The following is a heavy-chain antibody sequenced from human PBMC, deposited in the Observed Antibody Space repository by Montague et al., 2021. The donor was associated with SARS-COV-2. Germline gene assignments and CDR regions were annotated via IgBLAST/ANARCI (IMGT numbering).Heavy chain of an antibody. CDR1: GDSVSSNTVA. Sequence: CAISGDSVSSNTVAWNWFRQSPSRGLEWLGRTYYRSKWYNDYAVSMQSRVTINPDTSKNQFSLHVNSVTPEDTAVYYCARHSEYSIDSWGQGLLVTVSS. V-gene: IGHV6-1*01. CDR2: TYYRSKWYN. J-gene: IGHJ4*02. D-gene: IGHD6-6*01. CDR3: ARHSEYSIDS.